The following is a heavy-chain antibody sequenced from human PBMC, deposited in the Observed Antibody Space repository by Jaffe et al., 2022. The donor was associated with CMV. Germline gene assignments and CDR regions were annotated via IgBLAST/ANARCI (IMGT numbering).Heavy chain of an antibody. Sequence: EVQLVESGGGLVQPGRSLRLSCAASGFTFDDYAMHWVRQAPGKGLEWVSGISWNSGSIGYADSVKGRFTISRDNAKNSLYLQMNSLRAEDTALYYCAKGRGSSWYSGANFDYWGQGTLVTVSS. CDR1: GFTFDDYA. D-gene: IGHD6-13*01. J-gene: IGHJ4*02. CDR2: ISWNSGSI. CDR3: AKGRGSSWYSGANFDY. V-gene: IGHV3-9*01.